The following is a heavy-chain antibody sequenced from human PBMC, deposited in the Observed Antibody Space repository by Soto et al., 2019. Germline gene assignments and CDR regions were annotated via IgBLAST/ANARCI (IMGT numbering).Heavy chain of an antibody. CDR2: INHSGST. D-gene: IGHD3-22*01. J-gene: IGHJ6*02. V-gene: IGHV4-34*01. Sequence: LSLTCAVYGGSFSGYYWSWIRQPPGKGLEWIGEINHSGSTNYNPSLKSRVTISVDTSKNQFSLKLSSVTAADTAVYYCARGKGADSSGYYYYYGMDVWGQGTTVTVSS. CDR3: ARGKGADSSGYYYYYGMDV. CDR1: GGSFSGYY.